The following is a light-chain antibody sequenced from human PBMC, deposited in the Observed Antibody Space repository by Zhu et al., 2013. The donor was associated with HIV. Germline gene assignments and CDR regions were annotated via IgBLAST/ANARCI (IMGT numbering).Light chain of an antibody. Sequence: DIQMTQSPSSLSASVGDRVTITCQASQDVTNYLNWYQQKPGRAPKLLIYDASNLERGVPSRFSGSGSGTDFTFTISSLQPEDTATYFCQQFDNLPLTFG. J-gene: IGKJ4*01. CDR2: DAS. CDR3: QQFDNLPLT. V-gene: IGKV1-33*01. CDR1: QDVTNY.